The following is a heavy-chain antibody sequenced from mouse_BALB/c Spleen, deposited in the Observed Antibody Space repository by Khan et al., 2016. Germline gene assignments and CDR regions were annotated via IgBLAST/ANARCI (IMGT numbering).Heavy chain of an antibody. J-gene: IGHJ3*01. CDR1: GFTFSDYY. V-gene: IGHV5-4*02. D-gene: IGHD3-3*01. CDR3: ARGGLAGFAY. Sequence: VELVESGGDLVKPGGSLKLSCAASGFTFSDYYMYWVRQTPEKRLEWVATITNGGSYTYYPDSVKGRFTISRDNARNNLYLQMTSLKSEDTAMYYSARGGLAGFAYWGQGTLVTVSA. CDR2: ITNGGSYT.